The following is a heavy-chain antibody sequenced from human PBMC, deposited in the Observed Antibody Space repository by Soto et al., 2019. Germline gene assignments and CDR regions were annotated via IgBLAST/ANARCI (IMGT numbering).Heavy chain of an antibody. Sequence: GESLKISCKGSGYSFTSYWIGWVRQMPGKGLEWMGIIYPGDSDTRNSPPFQGQVTISTDKSISTAYLQWSSLKASDTAMYYCARRNTYYYDSSGFYFDYWGQGTLVTVSS. CDR3: ARRNTYYYDSSGFYFDY. V-gene: IGHV5-51*01. CDR1: GYSFTSYW. CDR2: IYPGDSDT. J-gene: IGHJ4*02. D-gene: IGHD3-22*01.